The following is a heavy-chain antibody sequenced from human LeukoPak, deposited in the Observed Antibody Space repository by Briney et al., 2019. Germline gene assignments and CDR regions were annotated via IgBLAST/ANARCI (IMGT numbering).Heavy chain of an antibody. CDR2: IIPIFGTA. V-gene: IGHV1-69*13. J-gene: IGHJ4*02. D-gene: IGHD5-18*01. CDR3: ARDSHRIYSYGLFDY. Sequence: SVKVSCKASGGTFSSYGFSWVRQAPGQGLEWVGGIIPIFGTANYAQKFQGRVTITADESTSTAYMELSSLRSEDTAVYYCARDSHRIYSYGLFDYWGQGTLSPSPQ. CDR1: GGTFSSYG.